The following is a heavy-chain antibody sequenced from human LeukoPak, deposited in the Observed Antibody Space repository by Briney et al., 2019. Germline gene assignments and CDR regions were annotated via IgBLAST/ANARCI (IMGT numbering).Heavy chain of an antibody. Sequence: GGSLRLSCAASGFTFSTYPMGWVRQAPGKGLEWVSSVFGGSGDTYYIDSVKSRFTISRDNPKNTLYLQMNSLRAEDTAVYFCAKRGVVIRVILVGFHKEAYYFDSWGQGALVTVSS. CDR3: AKRGVVIRVILVGFHKEAYYFDS. D-gene: IGHD3-22*01. CDR2: VFGGSGDT. J-gene: IGHJ4*02. CDR1: GFTFSTYP. V-gene: IGHV3-23*01.